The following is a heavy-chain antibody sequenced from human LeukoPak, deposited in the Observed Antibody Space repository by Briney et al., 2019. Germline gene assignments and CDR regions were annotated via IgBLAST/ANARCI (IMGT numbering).Heavy chain of an antibody. CDR3: ARDGARQINIAVPGGDY. CDR1: GFTLSSYW. Sequence: GGSLSLSCAASGFTLSSYWMSWVRQAPGKGLEWVANIKQDGSEKYYVDFVKGRFTISRDNAKNSLFLQMNSLRAEDTAIYYCARDGARQINIAVPGGDYWGQGTLVTVSS. V-gene: IGHV3-7*01. D-gene: IGHD6-19*01. J-gene: IGHJ4*02. CDR2: IKQDGSEK.